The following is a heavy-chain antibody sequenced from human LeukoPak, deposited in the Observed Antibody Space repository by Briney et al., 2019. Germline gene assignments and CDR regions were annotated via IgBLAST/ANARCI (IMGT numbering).Heavy chain of an antibody. CDR2: IRSDGSSI. Sequence: PGGSLRLSCAASGFSFSDFGMHWIRQAPGKGLEWVTLIRSDGSSIYYADSVKGRFTISRENSRNTLYLQMNSMRVEDTAVYYCAKDRDEYGNDCWGQGILVTVST. V-gene: IGHV3-30*02. D-gene: IGHD4-11*01. CDR1: GFSFSDFG. CDR3: AKDRDEYGNDC. J-gene: IGHJ4*02.